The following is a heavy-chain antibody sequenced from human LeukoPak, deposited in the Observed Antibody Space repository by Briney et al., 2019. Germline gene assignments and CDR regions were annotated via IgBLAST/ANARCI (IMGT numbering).Heavy chain of an antibody. J-gene: IGHJ6*04. CDR1: GFTFSSYG. CDR2: ASYDGSNK. D-gene: IGHD2-2*01. Sequence: PGGSLRLSCAASGFTFSSYGMHWVRQAPGKGLEWVAVASYDGSNKYYADSVKGRFTISRDNSKNTLYLQMNSLRAEDTAVYYCAKDRGYCSSTSCYNYYYYGMDVWGKGTTVTVSS. CDR3: AKDRGYCSSTSCYNYYYYGMDV. V-gene: IGHV3-30*18.